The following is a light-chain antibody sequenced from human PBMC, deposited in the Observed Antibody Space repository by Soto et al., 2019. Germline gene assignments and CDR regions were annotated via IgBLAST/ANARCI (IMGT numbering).Light chain of an antibody. CDR2: GND. CDR1: RSNIGSNS. CDR3: AVWDDSLSGVV. V-gene: IGLV1-47*01. Sequence: QSALTQPPSASGTPGQTVTISCSGSRSNIGSNSIYWLQQLPGAAPKLLIFGNDHRPSGVPDRFSGSKSGTSASLAISGLRSEDEADYYCAVWDDSLSGVVFGGGTKLTVL. J-gene: IGLJ3*02.